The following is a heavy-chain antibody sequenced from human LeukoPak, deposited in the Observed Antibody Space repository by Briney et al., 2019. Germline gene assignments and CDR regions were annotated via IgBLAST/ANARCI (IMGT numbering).Heavy chain of an antibody. J-gene: IGHJ3*02. CDR3: ARGHGMYQLLYRAFDI. V-gene: IGHV1-8*03. CDR1: GYTFTSYD. CDR2: MNPNSGNT. Sequence: ASVKVSCKASGYTFTSYDINWVRQATEQGLEWMGWMNPNSGNTGYAQKFQGRVTITRNTSISTAYMELSSLRSEDTAVYYCARGHGMYQLLYRAFDIWGQGTMVTVSS. D-gene: IGHD2-2*02.